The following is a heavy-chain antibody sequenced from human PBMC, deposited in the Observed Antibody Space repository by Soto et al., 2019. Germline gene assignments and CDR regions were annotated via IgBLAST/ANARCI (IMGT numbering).Heavy chain of an antibody. J-gene: IGHJ4*02. V-gene: IGHV1-46*01. D-gene: IGHD5-18*01. CDR3: ARDIFVDTAMVKQVGSFDY. CDR2: INPSGGST. Sequence: QVQLVQSGAEVKKPGASVKVSCKASGYTFTSYYMHWVRQAPGQGLEWMGIINPSGGSTSYAQKFQGRVTMTRDTSTSTVYMELSSLRSEDTAVYYCARDIFVDTAMVKQVGSFDYWGQGTLVTVSS. CDR1: GYTFTSYY.